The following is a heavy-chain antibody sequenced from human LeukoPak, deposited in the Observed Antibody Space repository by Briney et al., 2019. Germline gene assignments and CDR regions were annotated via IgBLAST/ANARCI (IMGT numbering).Heavy chain of an antibody. D-gene: IGHD6-19*01. J-gene: IGHJ5*02. V-gene: IGHV1-2*02. CDR2: INPNSGGT. Sequence: GASVKVSCKASGYTFTGYYMHWVRQAPGQGLEWMGWINPNSGGTNYAQKFQGRVTMTRDTSITTAYMELSRLRSDDTAMYYCARVVAGNWFDPWGQGTLVTVSS. CDR1: GYTFTGYY. CDR3: ARVVAGNWFDP.